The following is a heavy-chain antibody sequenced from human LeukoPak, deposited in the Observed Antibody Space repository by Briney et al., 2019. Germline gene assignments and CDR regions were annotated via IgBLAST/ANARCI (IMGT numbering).Heavy chain of an antibody. J-gene: IGHJ4*02. CDR2: IYTSGST. V-gene: IGHV4-61*02. Sequence: SETLSLTCTVSGGSISSGSYYWSWIRQPAGKGLECIGRIYTSGSTNYNPSLKSRVTISLDTSKNQFSLKLSSVTAADTAGYYCARVPYSAYRNYYFDYWGQGTLVTVSS. CDR1: GGSISSGSYY. D-gene: IGHD5-12*01. CDR3: ARVPYSAYRNYYFDY.